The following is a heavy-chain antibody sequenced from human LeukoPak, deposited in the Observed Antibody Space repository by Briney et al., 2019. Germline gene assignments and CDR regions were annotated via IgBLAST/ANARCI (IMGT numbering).Heavy chain of an antibody. D-gene: IGHD4-11*01. J-gene: IGHJ4*02. CDR2: IWSDGTNK. Sequence: GTSLKLSCAAAGFTFSHYGMHWVRQAPGKGLEWVAVIWSDGTNKYYAASVKGRFTISRVDSNKTVYLQVNSLRPDDTGIYYCARDAQRGFDYSNSLQYWGQGTPVTVST. V-gene: IGHV3-33*01. CDR3: ARDAQRGFDYSNSLQY. CDR1: GFTFSHYG.